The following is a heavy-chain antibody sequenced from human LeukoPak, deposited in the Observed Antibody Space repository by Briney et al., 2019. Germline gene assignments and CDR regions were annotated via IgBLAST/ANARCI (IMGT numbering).Heavy chain of an antibody. J-gene: IGHJ4*02. CDR3: ARNSYSLAAAGKSDY. Sequence: PGGSLRLSCAASGFTFSDYYMTWIRQAPGKGLEWHSYISGNSRHTDYADSVKGRFIISRDNAKNSLYLQMNGLRVEDTAVYYCARNSYSLAAAGKSDYWGQGTLVTVSS. D-gene: IGHD6-13*01. V-gene: IGHV3-11*06. CDR2: ISGNSRHT. CDR1: GFTFSDYY.